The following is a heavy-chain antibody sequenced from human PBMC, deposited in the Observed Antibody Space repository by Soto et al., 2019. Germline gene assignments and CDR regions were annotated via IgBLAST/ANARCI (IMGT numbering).Heavy chain of an antibody. CDR1: GFTFSSYS. CDR2: ISSSSSYI. Sequence: EVQLVESGGGLVKPGGSLRLSCAASGFTFSSYSMNWVRQAPGKGLEWVSSISSSSSYIYYADSVKGRFTISRDNAKNSRYLQMNSLRADDTAVYYCARALYSSSARYFDYWGHGNLVNVSS. V-gene: IGHV3-21*01. CDR3: ARALYSSSARYFDY. D-gene: IGHD6-6*01. J-gene: IGHJ4*01.